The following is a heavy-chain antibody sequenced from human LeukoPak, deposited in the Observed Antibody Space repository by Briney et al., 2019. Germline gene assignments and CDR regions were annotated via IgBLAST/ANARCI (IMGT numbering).Heavy chain of an antibody. V-gene: IGHV1-2*02. Sequence: ASVKVPCKASGYTFTGYYMHWVRQAPGQGLEWMGWINPNSGGTNYAQKFQGRVTMTRDTSISTAYMELSRLRSDDTAVYYCARDRYSSSPPFDYWGQGTLVTVSS. CDR3: ARDRYSSSPPFDY. CDR2: INPNSGGT. J-gene: IGHJ4*02. CDR1: GYTFTGYY. D-gene: IGHD6-6*01.